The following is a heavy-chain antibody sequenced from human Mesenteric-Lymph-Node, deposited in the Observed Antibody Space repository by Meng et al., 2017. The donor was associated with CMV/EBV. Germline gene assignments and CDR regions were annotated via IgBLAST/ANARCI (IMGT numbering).Heavy chain of an antibody. CDR3: ARASVAYSSSWYPNNYYFDY. CDR1: LSGYY. CDR2: INHSGST. D-gene: IGHD6-13*01. J-gene: IGHJ4*02. Sequence: LSGYYWSWIRQPPGKGLEWIGEINHSGSTNYNPSLKSRVIILVDTSKNQFSLKLTSETAADTAVYYCARASVAYSSSWYPNNYYFDYWGQGGLVTVS. V-gene: IGHV4-34*01.